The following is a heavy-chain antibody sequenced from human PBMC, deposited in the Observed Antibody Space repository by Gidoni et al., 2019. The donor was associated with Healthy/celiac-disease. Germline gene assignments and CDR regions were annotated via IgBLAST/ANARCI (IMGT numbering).Heavy chain of an antibody. V-gene: IGHV3-23*01. CDR2: ISGSGGST. CDR3: ATSEEFWQPFDY. J-gene: IGHJ4*02. D-gene: IGHD3-10*01. CDR1: GFTFRSYA. Sequence: EVQLLESGGGLVQPGGSLRLSCAASGFTFRSYAMSWVRQAPGKGLEWVSAISGSGGSTYYADSVKGRFTISRDNSKNTLYLQMNSLRAEDTAVYYCATSEEFWQPFDYWGQGTLVTVSS.